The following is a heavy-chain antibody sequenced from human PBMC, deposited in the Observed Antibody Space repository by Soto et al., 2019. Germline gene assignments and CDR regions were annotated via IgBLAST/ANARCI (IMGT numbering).Heavy chain of an antibody. CDR3: ARASIHGSSWYFWFDP. D-gene: IGHD6-13*01. Sequence: QVQLVQSGAELRKPGSSVKVSCKSSGGTFSRHAINWVRQAPGQGREWMGGIIPLFGTTNYAQKFKGRLTITADESTNTTYMELSSLKSEDAAVYYCARASIHGSSWYFWFDPWGQGTLVTVSS. V-gene: IGHV1-69*01. J-gene: IGHJ5*02. CDR2: IIPLFGTT. CDR1: GGTFSRHA.